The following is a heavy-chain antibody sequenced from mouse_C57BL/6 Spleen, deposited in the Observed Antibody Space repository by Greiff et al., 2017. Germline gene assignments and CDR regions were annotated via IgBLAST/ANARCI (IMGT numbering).Heavy chain of an antibody. Sequence: QVQLQQSGAELVRPGTSVKVSCKASGYAFTNYSIEWVKQRPGQGLEWIGVINPGSGGTNYNEKFKGKATLTADKSSSTAYMQLSSLTSEDSAVYFCARGYLLPYAMDYWGQGTSVTVSS. CDR1: GYAFTNYS. J-gene: IGHJ4*01. D-gene: IGHD2-1*01. V-gene: IGHV1-54*01. CDR2: INPGSGGT. CDR3: ARGYLLPYAMDY.